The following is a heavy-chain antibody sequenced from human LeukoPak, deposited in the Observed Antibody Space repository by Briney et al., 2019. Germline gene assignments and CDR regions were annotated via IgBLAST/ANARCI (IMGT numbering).Heavy chain of an antibody. Sequence: SETLSLTCTVSGGSISSYYWSWIRQPAGKGLEWIGRIHASGTTNYNPSLKNRVTMSVDTSKNQFSLKVRSVTAADTAVYFCARDDGPIQDPGKGFDPWGQGTLVTVSS. D-gene: IGHD1-1*01. J-gene: IGHJ5*02. CDR3: ARDDGPIQDPGKGFDP. CDR2: IHASGTT. V-gene: IGHV4-4*07. CDR1: GGSISSYY.